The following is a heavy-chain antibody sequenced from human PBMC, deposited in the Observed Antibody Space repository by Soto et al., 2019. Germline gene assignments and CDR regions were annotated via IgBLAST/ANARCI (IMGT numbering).Heavy chain of an antibody. D-gene: IGHD2-8*01. CDR1: GFTFSSYD. CDR2: IGTAGDT. V-gene: IGHV3-13*01. J-gene: IGHJ3*02. CDR3: ARVMVGHDAFDI. Sequence: LSLTCAASGFTFSSYDMHWVRQATGKGLEWVSAIGTAGDTYYPGSVKGRFTISRENAKNSLYLQMNSLRAGDTAVYYCARVMVGHDAFDIWGQGTMVTVSS.